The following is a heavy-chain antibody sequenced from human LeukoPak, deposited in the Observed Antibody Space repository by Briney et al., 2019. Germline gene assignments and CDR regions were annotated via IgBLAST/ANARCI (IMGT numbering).Heavy chain of an antibody. D-gene: IGHD6-13*01. CDR2: FDPEDGET. J-gene: IGHJ4*02. CDR3: ATGMAAAEIFDY. Sequence: ASVKVSCKVSGYTLTELSMHWVRQAPGKGLEWMGGFDPEDGETIYAQKFQGRVTMTEDTSTDTAYMELSSLRSEDTAVYYCATGMAAAEIFDYWGQGTLVTVSS. CDR1: GYTLTELS. V-gene: IGHV1-24*01.